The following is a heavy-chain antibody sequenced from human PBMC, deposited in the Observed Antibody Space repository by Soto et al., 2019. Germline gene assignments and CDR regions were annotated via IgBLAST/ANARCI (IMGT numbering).Heavy chain of an antibody. V-gene: IGHV1-18*01. Sequence: QVHLVQSGAEVKKPGASVKVSCKTSGYTFTRYGISWVRQAPGQGLEWMGWISGYDGRTNFAQKVQDRVTMTTDTSRSTVYMGLRSLSSDDTAVYYCAREGDVPYSSYGMDVWGQGTTVTVSS. CDR2: ISGYDGRT. D-gene: IGHD2-21*01. CDR1: GYTFTRYG. J-gene: IGHJ6*02. CDR3: AREGDVPYSSYGMDV.